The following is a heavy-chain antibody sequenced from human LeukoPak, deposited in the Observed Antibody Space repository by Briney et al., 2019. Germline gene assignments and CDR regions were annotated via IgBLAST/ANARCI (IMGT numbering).Heavy chain of an antibody. CDR3: AKTPDTVTPS. CDR1: GITFSSYA. Sequence: PGGSLRLSCAAYGITFSSYAMSWVRDAPGQGLEWVAFIRYDGSNKYYADSVKGRFTISRDNSKNTLYLQMNSLRAEDTAVYYCAKTPDTVTPSGGQGTLVTVSS. J-gene: IGHJ4*02. V-gene: IGHV3-30*02. D-gene: IGHD4-11*01. CDR2: IRYDGSNK.